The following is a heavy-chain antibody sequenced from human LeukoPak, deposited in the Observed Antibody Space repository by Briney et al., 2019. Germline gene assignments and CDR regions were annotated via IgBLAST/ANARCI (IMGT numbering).Heavy chain of an antibody. CDR1: GFTFSDYY. Sequence: GGSLRLSCAASGFTFSDYYMSWIRQAPGKVLEWVSYISSSSTYTNYADSVMGRFTISRDNAKNSLYLQMTSLRAEDTAVYYCARYRTVTTSFDYWGQGTLVTVSS. D-gene: IGHD4-17*01. CDR2: ISSSSTYT. J-gene: IGHJ4*02. CDR3: ARYRTVTTSFDY. V-gene: IGHV3-11*03.